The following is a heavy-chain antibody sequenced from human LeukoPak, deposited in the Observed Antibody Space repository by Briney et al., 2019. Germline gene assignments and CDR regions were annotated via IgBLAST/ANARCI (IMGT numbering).Heavy chain of an antibody. CDR1: GFTFSSYG. V-gene: IGHV3-30*18. CDR3: AKDLTSYYDSSGYSS. CDR2: ISYDGSNK. J-gene: IGHJ5*02. D-gene: IGHD3-22*01. Sequence: GGSLRLSCAASGFTFSSYGMHWVRQAPGKGLEWVAVISYDGSNKYYADSVKGRFTISRDNSKNTLYLQMNSLRAEDTAVYYCAKDLTSYYDSSGYSSWGQGTLVTVSS.